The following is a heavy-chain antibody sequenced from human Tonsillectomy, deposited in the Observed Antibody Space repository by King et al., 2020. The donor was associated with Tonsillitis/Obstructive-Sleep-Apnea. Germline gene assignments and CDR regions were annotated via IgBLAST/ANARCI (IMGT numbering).Heavy chain of an antibody. J-gene: IGHJ5*02. V-gene: IGHV3-48*02. Sequence: VQLVESGGGLVQPGGSLRLSCAASGFTFSSYSMNWVRQAPGKGLEWVSYISSSSSTIYYADSVKGRFTISRDNAKNSLYLQMNSLRDEDTAVYYCARDRSITIFGVVILNWFDPWGQGTLVTVSS. D-gene: IGHD3-3*01. CDR3: ARDRSITIFGVVILNWFDP. CDR1: GFTFSSYS. CDR2: ISSSSSTI.